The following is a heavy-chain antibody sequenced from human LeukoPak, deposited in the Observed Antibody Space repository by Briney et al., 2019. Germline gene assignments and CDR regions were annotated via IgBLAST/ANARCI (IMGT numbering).Heavy chain of an antibody. V-gene: IGHV3-23*01. CDR2: ISGSGGNT. Sequence: GGSLRLSCAASGFTFSSYAMSWVRQAPGKGLEWISTISGSGGNTHHADSVKGRFTISRDNSKNTLYLQMNSLRAEDTAVYYCAKDPRFSYCSSTTCAYAFDIWGQGTMVTVSS. D-gene: IGHD2-2*01. CDR1: GFTFSSYA. J-gene: IGHJ3*02. CDR3: AKDPRFSYCSSTTCAYAFDI.